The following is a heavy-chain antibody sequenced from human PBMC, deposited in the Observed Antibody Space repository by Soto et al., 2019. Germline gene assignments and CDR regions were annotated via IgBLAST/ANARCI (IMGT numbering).Heavy chain of an antibody. CDR3: AREYTYGSNFFDC. CDR1: GGSISNAAYY. Sequence: QVQLQESGPGLVKPSQTLSLTCTVSGGSISNAAYYWSWIRQHPGKGLEWIGYISHSGSTYYTPSLKSRVIISADTSKNQFSLNLTSVTAADTAVYYCAREYTYGSNFFDCWGQGALVTVSS. V-gene: IGHV4-31*03. J-gene: IGHJ4*02. CDR2: ISHSGST. D-gene: IGHD5-18*01.